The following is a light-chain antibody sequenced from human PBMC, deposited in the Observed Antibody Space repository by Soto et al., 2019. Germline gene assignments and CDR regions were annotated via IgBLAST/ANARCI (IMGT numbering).Light chain of an antibody. CDR2: TAS. J-gene: IGKJ2*01. CDR3: QQFDDLPYT. Sequence: DIQMTQSPSSLSASVGDRVTITCQASQDITNYLNWYQHKPGRAPKLLIYTASNLETGVPSRFSGSGSGTEFRFTITSLQPEDIATYYCQQFDDLPYTFGQGTRLEI. CDR1: QDITNY. V-gene: IGKV1-33*01.